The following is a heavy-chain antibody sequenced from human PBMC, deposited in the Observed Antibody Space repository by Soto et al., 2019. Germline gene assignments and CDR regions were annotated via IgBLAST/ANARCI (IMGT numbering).Heavy chain of an antibody. CDR2: INPSGGST. CDR1: GYTFTSYY. V-gene: IGHV1-46*03. Sequence: GASVKVSCKASGYTFTSYYMHGVRQAPGQGLEWMGIINPSGGSTSYAQKFQGRVTMTRDTSTSTVYMELSSLRSEDTAVYYCAREPRTTVTPNPSNWFDPWGQGTLVTVSS. J-gene: IGHJ5*02. CDR3: AREPRTTVTPNPSNWFDP. D-gene: IGHD4-17*01.